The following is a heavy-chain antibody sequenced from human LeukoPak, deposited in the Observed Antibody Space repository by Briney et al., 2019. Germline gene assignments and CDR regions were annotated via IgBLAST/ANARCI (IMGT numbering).Heavy chain of an antibody. D-gene: IGHD6-13*01. J-gene: IGHJ6*03. CDR3: ARLQAAAGKGYYYYYMDV. Sequence: PGGSLRLSCAASGFTFSSYSMNWVRQAPGKGLGWVSYISSSSSTIYYADSVKGRFTISRDNAKNSLYLQMNSLRAEDTAVYYCARLQAAAGKGYYYYYMDVWGKGTTVTVSS. CDR2: ISSSSSTI. V-gene: IGHV3-48*04. CDR1: GFTFSSYS.